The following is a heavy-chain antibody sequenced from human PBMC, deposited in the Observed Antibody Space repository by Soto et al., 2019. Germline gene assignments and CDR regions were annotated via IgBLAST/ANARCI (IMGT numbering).Heavy chain of an antibody. CDR3: ARIPVDTSMIYWLDP. CDR1: GGSVSSGDYY. Sequence: SETLSLTCTVSGGSVSSGDYYWSWIRQPPGRGLEWIGYIYYSGNTNYNPSLKSRVIISVDTSENLFSLKLTSVTAADTAVYYCARIPVDTSMIYWLDPWGQGTLVTVSS. D-gene: IGHD5-18*01. J-gene: IGHJ5*02. V-gene: IGHV4-61*08. CDR2: IYYSGNT.